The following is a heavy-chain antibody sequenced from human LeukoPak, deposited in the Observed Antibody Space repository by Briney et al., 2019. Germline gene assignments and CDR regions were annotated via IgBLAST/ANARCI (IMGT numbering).Heavy chain of an antibody. CDR1: GGSITGYY. CDR2: AYFSGVG. D-gene: IGHD3-22*01. CDR3: AREEFLHEIDSSGYFVY. Sequence: SKTLSLTCTVSGGSITGYYWNWIRQPAGQGLEWLGRAYFSGVGNYNPSLTSRVTMSVDTSKNQFSLKLTSLTAADTAVYYCAREEFLHEIDSSGYFVYWGQGNLVTVSS. V-gene: IGHV4-4*07. J-gene: IGHJ4*02.